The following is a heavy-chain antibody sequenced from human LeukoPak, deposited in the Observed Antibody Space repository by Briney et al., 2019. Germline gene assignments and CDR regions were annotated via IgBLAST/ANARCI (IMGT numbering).Heavy chain of an antibody. V-gene: IGHV3-48*01. CDR1: GFTFSSYS. D-gene: IGHD4-17*01. CDR3: AVDYASADDAFDI. J-gene: IGHJ3*02. Sequence: PRGSLRLSCAASGFTFSSYSMNWVRQAPGKGLEWVSYISSSSSTIYYADSVKGRFTISRDNAKNSLYLQMNSLRAEDTAVYYCAVDYASADDAFDIWGQGTMVTVSS. CDR2: ISSSSSTI.